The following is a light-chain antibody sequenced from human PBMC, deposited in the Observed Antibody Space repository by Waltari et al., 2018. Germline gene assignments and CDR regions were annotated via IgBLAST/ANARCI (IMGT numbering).Light chain of an antibody. CDR3: MSYTNGNTHVV. J-gene: IGLJ2*01. V-gene: IGLV2-14*03. CDR1: RRALGNYNY. Sequence: QSALTQPASVSGSPGQSITISCTETRRALGNYNYVSCYQQYPGKAPKLLIYEVSNRPSGISHRFSGSKSGNTASLTISGLQAEDEANYYCMSYTNGNTHVVFGGGTKVTVL. CDR2: EVS.